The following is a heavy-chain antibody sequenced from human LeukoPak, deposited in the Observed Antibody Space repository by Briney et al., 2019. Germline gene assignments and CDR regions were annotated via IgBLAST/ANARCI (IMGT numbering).Heavy chain of an antibody. Sequence: PSETLSLTCSVSGSSISNTAFYWGWIRQPPGKGLECIGSIDYTGSTYRNPSLRSRLTISVDTSKNQFSLQLNSVTAADTAVYYCARQKRDVVVIAATYLWFDAWGRGTLVSVSS. V-gene: IGHV4-39*01. J-gene: IGHJ5*02. CDR1: GSSISNTAFY. CDR2: IDYTGST. D-gene: IGHD2-15*01. CDR3: ARQKRDVVVIAATYLWFDA.